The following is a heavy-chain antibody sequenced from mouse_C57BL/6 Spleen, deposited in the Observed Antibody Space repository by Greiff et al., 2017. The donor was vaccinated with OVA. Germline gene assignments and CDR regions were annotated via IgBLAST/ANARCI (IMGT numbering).Heavy chain of an antibody. CDR1: GYSITSGYY. D-gene: IGHD1-1*01. Sequence: EVHLVESGPGLVKPSQSLSLTCSVTGYSITSGYYWNWIRQFPGNKLEWMGYISYDGSNNYNPSLKNRISITRDTSKNQFFLKLNSVTTEDTATYYCARRSSSWYFDVWGTGTTVTVSS. J-gene: IGHJ1*03. CDR3: ARRSSSWYFDV. V-gene: IGHV3-6*01. CDR2: ISYDGSN.